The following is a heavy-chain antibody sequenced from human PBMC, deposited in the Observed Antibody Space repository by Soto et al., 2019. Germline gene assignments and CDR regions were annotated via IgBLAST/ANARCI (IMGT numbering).Heavy chain of an antibody. CDR2: ISYDGNNK. D-gene: IGHD3-10*01. CDR3: ARDGVSATEYAWSYGTYFDY. V-gene: IGHV3-30-3*01. CDR1: GFTYSTYT. Sequence: QVQLVESGGGVVQPGRSLRLSCAASGFTYSTYTMHWVRQAPGKGLEWVAVISYDGNNKFYADSVKGRFTISRDRTKHTLDLQMNRLGQDDTAKYDCARDGVSATEYAWSYGTYFDYRGQGAQVTGSS. J-gene: IGHJ4*02.